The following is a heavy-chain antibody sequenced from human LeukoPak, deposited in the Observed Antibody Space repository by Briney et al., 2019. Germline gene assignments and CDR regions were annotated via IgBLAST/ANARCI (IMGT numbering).Heavy chain of an antibody. Sequence: ASVKVSCKASGYTFTSYDINWVRQATGQGLEWMGWMNPNSGNTGYAQKFQGRVTMTRNTSISTAYMELSSLRSEDTAVYYSASTHITGTTHMDYWGQGTLVTVSS. CDR2: MNPNSGNT. J-gene: IGHJ4*02. CDR1: GYTFTSYD. V-gene: IGHV1-8*01. CDR3: ASTHITGTTHMDY. D-gene: IGHD1-7*01.